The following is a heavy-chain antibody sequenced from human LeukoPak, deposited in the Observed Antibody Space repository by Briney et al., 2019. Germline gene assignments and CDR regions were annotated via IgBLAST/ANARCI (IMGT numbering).Heavy chain of an antibody. J-gene: IGHJ4*02. Sequence: GGSLRLSCAASGFTFSSYAMSWVRQAPGKGLEWVSAISGSGGSTYYADSVKGRFTISRDNSKNTLYLQMNSLGAEDTAVYYCAKVPHRGSSRYGHYFDYWGQGTLVTVSS. V-gene: IGHV3-23*01. D-gene: IGHD6-13*01. CDR2: ISGSGGST. CDR3: AKVPHRGSSRYGHYFDY. CDR1: GFTFSSYA.